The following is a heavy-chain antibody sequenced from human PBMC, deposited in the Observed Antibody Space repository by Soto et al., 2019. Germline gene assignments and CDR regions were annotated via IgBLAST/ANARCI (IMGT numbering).Heavy chain of an antibody. V-gene: IGHV3-73*01. CDR1: GFTFSDSA. Sequence: PGGSLRLSCSASGFTFSDSALHWVRQASGQGLEWVGRIRNEANNYATAYGASVRGRLSISRDDSKNTAFLQMNSLKTEDTAVYYCTASADDTFLHHWAQGSLVTVSS. CDR2: IRNEANNYAT. J-gene: IGHJ5*02. D-gene: IGHD3-16*01. CDR3: TASADDTFLHH.